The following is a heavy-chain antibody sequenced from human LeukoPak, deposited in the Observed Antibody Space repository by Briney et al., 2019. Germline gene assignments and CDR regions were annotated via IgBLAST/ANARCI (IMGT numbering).Heavy chain of an antibody. J-gene: IGHJ6*03. Sequence: GGSLRLSCAASGFTFSTYGMNWVRQAPGKGLEWVSGISPSGGITYYTDSVKGRFTISRDNSKHTVPLQMNSLRGEDTAVYYCAKDKYCGGDCQDYYYYYMDVWGKGTTVTVSS. D-gene: IGHD2-21*02. CDR1: GFTFSTYG. V-gene: IGHV3-23*01. CDR3: AKDKYCGGDCQDYYYYYMDV. CDR2: ISPSGGIT.